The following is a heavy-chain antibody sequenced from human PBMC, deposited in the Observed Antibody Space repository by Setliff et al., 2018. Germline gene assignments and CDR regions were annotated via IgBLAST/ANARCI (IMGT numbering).Heavy chain of an antibody. J-gene: IGHJ3*02. CDR1: GYSFTTYW. CDR2: IYPADSDP. CDR3: ARSPLDDAFDI. Sequence: GESLKISCKGSGYSFTTYWIGWVRQMPGKGLELMGIIYPADSDPRYSPSFQGQDTISVDKSISTVYLHWSSLKASDTAMYYCARSPLDDAFDIWGQGTMVTVSS. V-gene: IGHV5-51*01.